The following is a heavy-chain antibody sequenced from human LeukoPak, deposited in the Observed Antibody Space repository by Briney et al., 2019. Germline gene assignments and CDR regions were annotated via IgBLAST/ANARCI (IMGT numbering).Heavy chain of an antibody. CDR1: GGSLSSSY. V-gene: IGHV4-4*07. CDR2: AYTSGST. CDR3: ARGIAGGFHFFDY. Sequence: PSETLSLTCTVSGGSLSSSYWSWIRQPAGKGLEWIGRAYTSGSTDYNPSLRSRVTMSLDTSKNQLSLILNSVIAADTAVYYCARGIAGGFHFFDYWGQGTLVTVSS. D-gene: IGHD3-16*01. J-gene: IGHJ4*02.